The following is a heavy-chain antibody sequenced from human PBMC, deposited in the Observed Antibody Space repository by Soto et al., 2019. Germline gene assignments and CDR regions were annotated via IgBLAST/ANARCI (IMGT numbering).Heavy chain of an antibody. D-gene: IGHD2-15*01. CDR1: GFTLNRFW. CDR2: IKFDGSQK. Sequence: GGSLRLSCKASGFTLNRFWMNWVRQAPGKGLEWVANIKFDGSQKSYVDSVKGRFTISRDNAENTLYLQMNSLRAEDTAVYYCAKDRQEPTIVVVVAATEDYYYGMDVWGQGTTVTVSS. V-gene: IGHV3-7*03. CDR3: AKDRQEPTIVVVVAATEDYYYGMDV. J-gene: IGHJ6*02.